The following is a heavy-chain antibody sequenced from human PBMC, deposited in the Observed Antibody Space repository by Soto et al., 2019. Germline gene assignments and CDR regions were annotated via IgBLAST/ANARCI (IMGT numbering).Heavy chain of an antibody. J-gene: IGHJ4*02. Sequence: SVKVSCKASGGTFSIYAIDWVRQAPGQGLEWMGGIIPLFGTANYAQNFQGRITITADESTNTAYMELRSLRSEDTAVYYCARGVHYDSSGYYYVYWGQGTLVTVS. CDR2: IIPLFGTA. V-gene: IGHV1-69*13. CDR3: ARGVHYDSSGYYYVY. D-gene: IGHD3-22*01. CDR1: GGTFSIYA.